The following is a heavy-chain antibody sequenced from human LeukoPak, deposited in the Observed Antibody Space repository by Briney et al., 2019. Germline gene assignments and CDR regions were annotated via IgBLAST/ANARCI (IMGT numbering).Heavy chain of an antibody. D-gene: IGHD5-18*01. CDR1: GFTCSSYA. CDR2: ISYDGSNK. J-gene: IGHJ4*02. Sequence: GRSLRLSCAASGFTCSSYAMHWVRQAPGKGLEWVAVISYDGSNKYYADSVKGRFTISRDNSKNTLYLQMNSLRAEDTAVYYCARGPRVGYSYGPYYFDYWGQGTLVTVSS. V-gene: IGHV3-30-3*01. CDR3: ARGPRVGYSYGPYYFDY.